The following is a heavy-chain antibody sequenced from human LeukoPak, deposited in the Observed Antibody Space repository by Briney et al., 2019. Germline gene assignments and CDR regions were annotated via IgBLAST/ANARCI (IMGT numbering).Heavy chain of an antibody. J-gene: IGHJ4*02. CDR2: ISGSSRYI. V-gene: IGHV3-21*01. CDR3: ARWYCSSTSCRAFDY. CDR1: GFTFSNYT. D-gene: IGHD2-2*01. Sequence: PGGSLRLSCAASGFTFSNYTMNWVRQAPGKGLEWVSSISGSSRYIYYADSMKGRFTISRDNAKNSLYLQLNSPRAEDTAVYYCARWYCSSTSCRAFDYWGQGTLVTVSS.